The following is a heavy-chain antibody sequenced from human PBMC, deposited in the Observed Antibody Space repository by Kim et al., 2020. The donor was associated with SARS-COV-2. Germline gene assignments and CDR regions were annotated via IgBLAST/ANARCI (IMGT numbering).Heavy chain of an antibody. CDR2: IKQDGSEK. CDR3: ARWWGRGSGSYYPLGRHTPFDY. V-gene: IGHV3-7*01. CDR1: GFTFSSYW. J-gene: IGHJ4*02. Sequence: GGSLRLSCAASGFTFSSYWMSWVRQAPGKGLEWVANIKQDGSEKYYVDSVKGRFTISRDNAKNSLYLQMNSLRAEDTAVYYCARWWGRGSGSYYPLGRHTPFDYWGQGTLVTVSS. D-gene: IGHD3-10*01.